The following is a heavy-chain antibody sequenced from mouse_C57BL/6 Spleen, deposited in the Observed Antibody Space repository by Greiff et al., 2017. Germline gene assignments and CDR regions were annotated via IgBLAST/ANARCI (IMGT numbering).Heavy chain of an antibody. D-gene: IGHD1-1*01. CDR1: GYAFSSSW. V-gene: IGHV1-82*01. J-gene: IGHJ4*01. CDR2: IYPGDGDT. CDR3: ARRYYGSSPWYAMDY. Sequence: QVQLQQSGPELVKPGASVKISCKASGYAFSSSWMNWVKQRPGKGLEWIGRIYPGDGDTNYNGKFKGKATLTADKSSSTAYMQLSSLTSEDSAVYLCARRYYGSSPWYAMDYWGQGTSVTVSS.